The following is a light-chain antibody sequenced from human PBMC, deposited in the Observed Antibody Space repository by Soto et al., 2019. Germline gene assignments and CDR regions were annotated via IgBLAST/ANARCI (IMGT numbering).Light chain of an antibody. J-gene: IGKJ1*01. CDR1: QSISSW. Sequence: DIQMTQSPSTLSASVGDRVTITCRASQSISSWLAWYQQKPGKAPKLLIYDASSLESVVPSRFSGSGSGTEFTLTISILQPDDFATYYLQQYNSYPWTFGQGTKVEIK. V-gene: IGKV1-5*01. CDR2: DAS. CDR3: QQYNSYPWT.